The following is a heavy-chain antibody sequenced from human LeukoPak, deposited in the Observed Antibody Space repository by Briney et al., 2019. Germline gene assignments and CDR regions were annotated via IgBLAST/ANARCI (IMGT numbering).Heavy chain of an antibody. CDR2: ISSSGNYK. CDR3: ARDDYTNYVVDY. V-gene: IGHV3-21*01. J-gene: IGHJ4*02. D-gene: IGHD4-11*01. Sequence: GSLRLSCAASGFTFSSYSMNWVRQAPGKGLEWVSSISSSGNYKYYADSVKGRFTISRDNAKNSLSLQMNSLRAEDTAVYFCARDDYTNYVVDYWGQGTPVTVSS. CDR1: GFTFSSYS.